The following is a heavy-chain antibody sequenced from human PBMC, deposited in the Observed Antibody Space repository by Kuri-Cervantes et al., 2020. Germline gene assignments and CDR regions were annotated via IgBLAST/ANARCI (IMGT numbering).Heavy chain of an antibody. V-gene: IGHV4-59*01. CDR2: IFYRGST. D-gene: IGHD3-10*01. J-gene: IGHJ5*02. CDR3: ARTEYNWFDP. CDR1: GGSFTSDY. Sequence: GSLRLSCTVSGGSFTSDYWSWIRQSPGKGLQWIGYIFYRGSTIYNPSLKSRLTISVDTSKYQFSLRLTSVTAADTAVYYCARTEYNWFDPWGQGTLVTVSS.